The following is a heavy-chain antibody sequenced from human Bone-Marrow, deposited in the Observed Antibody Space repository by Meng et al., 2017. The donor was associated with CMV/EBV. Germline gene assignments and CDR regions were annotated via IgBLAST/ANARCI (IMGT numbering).Heavy chain of an antibody. CDR1: GFTFTTSA. CDR2: IVVCNGHT. V-gene: IGHV1-58*01. CDR3: ARDAVLPAATNTNRAEY. Sequence: SVKVSCKASGFTFTTSAVRWVRQAPGQRLEWMGWIVVCNGHTNYAQKFQDRVTITRGMSTSTAYMEVSRLRSDVTAVYYGARDAVLPAATNTNRAEYWGQGTLVTVSS. D-gene: IGHD2-2*01. J-gene: IGHJ4*02.